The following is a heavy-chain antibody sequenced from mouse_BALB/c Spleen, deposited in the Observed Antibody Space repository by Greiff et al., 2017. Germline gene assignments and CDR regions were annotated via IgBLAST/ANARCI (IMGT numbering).Heavy chain of an antibody. CDR3: ARSTVVANYAMDY. CDR2: ISSGSSTI. CDR1: GFTFSSFG. V-gene: IGHV5-17*02. J-gene: IGHJ4*01. D-gene: IGHD1-1*01. Sequence: EVHLVESGGGLVQPGGSRKLSCAASGFTFSSFGMHWVRQAPEKGLEWVAYISSGSSTIYYADTVKGRFTISRDNPKNTLFLQMTSLRSEDTAMYYCARSTVVANYAMDYWGQGTSVTVSS.